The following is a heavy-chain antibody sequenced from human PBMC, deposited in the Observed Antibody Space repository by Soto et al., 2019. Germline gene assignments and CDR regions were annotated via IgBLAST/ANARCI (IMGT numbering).Heavy chain of an antibody. D-gene: IGHD5-12*01. J-gene: IGHJ2*01. CDR2: IYYSGST. CDR1: GSAISSSSYY. CDR3: ARLWAVEMATIYWYFDL. Sequence: SSETLSLTCSVAGSAISSSSYYWGWIRQPPGKGLEWIGSIYYSGSTYYNPSLKSRVTISVDTSKNQFSLKLSSVTAADTAVYYCARLWAVEMATIYWYFDLWGRGTLVTVSS. V-gene: IGHV4-39*01.